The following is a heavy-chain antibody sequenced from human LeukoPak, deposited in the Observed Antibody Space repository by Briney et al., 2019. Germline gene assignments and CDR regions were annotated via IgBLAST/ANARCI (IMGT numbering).Heavy chain of an antibody. CDR1: GFTFNSYA. D-gene: IGHD3-22*01. V-gene: IGHV3-23*01. CDR3: AKFEDDSSGYYYFHY. CDR2: ISGSTSST. Sequence: QPGGSLRLSCAASGFTFNSYAMTWVRQAPGKGLEWVSAISGSTSSTYYADSVKGRFTISRDNSKNTLYLQVNSLRAEDTAVYYCAKFEDDSSGYYYFHYWGQGTLVTVSS. J-gene: IGHJ4*02.